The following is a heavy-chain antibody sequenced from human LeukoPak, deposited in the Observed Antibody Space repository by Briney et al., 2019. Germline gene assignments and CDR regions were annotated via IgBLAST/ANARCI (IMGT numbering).Heavy chain of an antibody. D-gene: IGHD3-16*01. V-gene: IGHV1-46*01. CDR3: ARDYSGEWGQLTGWWFDP. CDR2: INPSGDFR. J-gene: IGHJ5*02. Sequence: ASVKVSCKASGYTFVTHWMHWVRQAPGQGLEWMAIINPSGDFRSYAQKFQGRLTVTRDMSTRTVYMELSDLRPEDTAVYYCARDYSGEWGQLTGWWFDPWGQGTLVIVSS. CDR1: GYTFVTHW.